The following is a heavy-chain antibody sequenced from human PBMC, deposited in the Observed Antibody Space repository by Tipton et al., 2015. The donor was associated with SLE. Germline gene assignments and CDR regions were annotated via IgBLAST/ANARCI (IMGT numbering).Heavy chain of an antibody. Sequence: SLRLSCTASGFSFDDYVMNWVRQVPGKGLEWVAGISESGGSTFYTAPVKGRFIVSRDNSKKTLHLQMNSLRADDTAVYYCAAIKLGWYTFYWGQGALVTVSS. D-gene: IGHD6-19*01. V-gene: IGHV3-23*01. J-gene: IGHJ4*02. CDR3: AAIKLGWYTFY. CDR1: GFSFDDYV. CDR2: ISESGGST.